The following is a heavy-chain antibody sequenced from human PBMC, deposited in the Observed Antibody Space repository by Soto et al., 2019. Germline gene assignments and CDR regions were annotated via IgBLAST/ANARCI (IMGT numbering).Heavy chain of an antibody. CDR2: IIPIFGTA. Sequence: QVQLVQSGAEVKKPGSSVKVSYKASGGTFSSYAISWVRQAPGQGLEWMGGIIPIFGTANYAQKFQGRVTITADESTSTAYMELSSLRSEDTAVYYCASPYYYDSSGYYYPHWFDPWGQGTLVTVSS. D-gene: IGHD3-22*01. CDR1: GGTFSSYA. V-gene: IGHV1-69*01. J-gene: IGHJ5*02. CDR3: ASPYYYDSSGYYYPHWFDP.